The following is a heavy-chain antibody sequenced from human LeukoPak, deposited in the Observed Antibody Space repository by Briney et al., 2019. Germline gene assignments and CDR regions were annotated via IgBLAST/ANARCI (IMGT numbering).Heavy chain of an antibody. J-gene: IGHJ4*02. D-gene: IGHD2-2*01. Sequence: PSETLSLTCTVSGYSISSGYYWGWVRQAPGKGLEWVSTISANGDGTYYADSVKGRFTISRDNSKNTLYLQMNSLRAEDTAVYYCATMQYQLPPARWPSIYWGQGTLVTVSS. CDR2: ISANGDGT. CDR3: ATMQYQLPPARWPSIY. V-gene: IGHV3-23*01. CDR1: GYSISSGYY.